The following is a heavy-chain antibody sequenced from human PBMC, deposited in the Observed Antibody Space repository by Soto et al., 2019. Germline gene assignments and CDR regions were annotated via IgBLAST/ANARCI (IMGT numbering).Heavy chain of an antibody. CDR3: AKGSVRGCAGNGCDS. CDR2: ISWNGGGI. V-gene: IGHV3-9*01. CDR1: GFNFDDYA. J-gene: IGHJ3*02. Sequence: GGSLRLSCAASGFNFDDYAMHWVRQAPGKGLEWVSSISWNGGGIAYADSVKGRVTISRDNAKNSLYLQMNSLRTEDTALYYCAKGSVRGCAGNGCDSWGQGTLVT. D-gene: IGHD6-19*01.